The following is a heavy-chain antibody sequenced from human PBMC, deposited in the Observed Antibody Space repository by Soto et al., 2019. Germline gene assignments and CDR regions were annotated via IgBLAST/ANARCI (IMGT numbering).Heavy chain of an antibody. Sequence: QVQLVQSGAEVKKPGASVKVSCKVYGYTLNEVAMHWVRQAPGKGLEWLGGFDPDEAETIYAQHFQGRVTMTEDTSTDTVYMDLSSLRSEDTALYFCTTYHGDYNFDHWGQGTMVTVSS. V-gene: IGHV1-24*01. J-gene: IGHJ5*02. CDR1: GYTLNEVA. CDR3: TTYHGDYNFDH. D-gene: IGHD4-17*01. CDR2: FDPDEAET.